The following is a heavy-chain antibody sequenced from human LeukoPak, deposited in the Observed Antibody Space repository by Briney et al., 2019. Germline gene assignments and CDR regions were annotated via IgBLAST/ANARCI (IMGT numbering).Heavy chain of an antibody. Sequence: PGGSLRLSCAASGFTFSSHSMNWVRQAPGKGLEWVSGVSGNGGSTYYADSVKGRFTISRDNSKNTLYLQMNSLRAEDTAVYYCAKGAVVVAASDYWGQGTLVTVSS. CDR1: GFTFSSHS. D-gene: IGHD2-15*01. J-gene: IGHJ4*02. CDR3: AKGAVVVAASDY. CDR2: VSGNGGST. V-gene: IGHV3-23*01.